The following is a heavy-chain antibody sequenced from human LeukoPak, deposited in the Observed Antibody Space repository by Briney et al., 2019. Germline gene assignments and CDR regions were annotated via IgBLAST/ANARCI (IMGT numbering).Heavy chain of an antibody. CDR3: ARNFYDSRGYSHFDP. Sequence: ASVKVSCKASGYTFTNHGISWVRQAPGQGLEWMGWISTNSGNTNYAQKLQGRVTMTTDTSASTAYMELRSLRSDDTAVYYCARNFYDSRGYSHFDPWGQGTLVTVSS. D-gene: IGHD3-22*01. J-gene: IGHJ5*02. CDR1: GYTFTNHG. CDR2: ISTNSGNT. V-gene: IGHV1-18*01.